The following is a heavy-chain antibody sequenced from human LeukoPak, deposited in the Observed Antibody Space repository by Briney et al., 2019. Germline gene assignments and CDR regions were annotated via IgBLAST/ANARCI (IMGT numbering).Heavy chain of an antibody. CDR3: AKDSETTTREIDY. D-gene: IGHD4-17*01. V-gene: IGHV3-30-3*01. CDR2: ISYDGSNK. CDR1: GFTFSSYA. Sequence: PGRSLRLSCAASGFTFSSYAMHWVRQAPGKGLEWVAVISYDGSNKYYADSVKGRFTISRDNSKNTLYLQMNSLRAEDTAVYYCAKDSETTTREIDYWGQGTLVTVSS. J-gene: IGHJ4*02.